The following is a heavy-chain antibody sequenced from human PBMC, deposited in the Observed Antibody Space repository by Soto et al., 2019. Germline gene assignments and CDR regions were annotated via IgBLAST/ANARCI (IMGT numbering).Heavy chain of an antibody. V-gene: IGHV3-30*04. Sequence: QVQLVETGGGVVQPGGSLRLSCAASGFAFSSYAMFWVRQAPGKGLEWVASILDGGTNKYYADSVKGRFTISRDNSKNTLDLQMSGLRGDDTAVYYCARTIGVASHGLDVWGQGTTVTVSS. D-gene: IGHD6-19*01. CDR1: GFAFSSYA. J-gene: IGHJ6*02. CDR2: ILDGGTNK. CDR3: ARTIGVASHGLDV.